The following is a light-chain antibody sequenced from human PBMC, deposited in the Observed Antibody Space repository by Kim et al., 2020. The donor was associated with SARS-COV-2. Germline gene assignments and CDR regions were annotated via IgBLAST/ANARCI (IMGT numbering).Light chain of an antibody. J-gene: IGLJ3*02. Sequence: QTATRTCTGNNNNVGNQGAAWLQQHQGHPPKLLSYRNNNRPSGIAERLSASRSGNTASLTISGLQPEDEADYYCSAWDRSLGAWVFGGGTKLTVL. CDR3: SAWDRSLGAWV. CDR1: NNNVGNQG. V-gene: IGLV10-54*01. CDR2: RNN.